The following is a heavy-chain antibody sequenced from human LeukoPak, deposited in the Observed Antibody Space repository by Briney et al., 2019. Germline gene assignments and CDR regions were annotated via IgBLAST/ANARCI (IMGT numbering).Heavy chain of an antibody. CDR3: ARGWGYSSSWYGEFDY. CDR2: IKQDGSEK. D-gene: IGHD6-13*01. Sequence: PGRSLRLSCAASGFTFSSYWMSWVRQAPGKGLEWVANIKQDGSEKYYVDSVKGRFTISRDNAKNSLYLQMNSLRAEDTAVYYCARGWGYSSSWYGEFDYWGQGTLVTVSS. CDR1: GFTFSSYW. V-gene: IGHV3-7*01. J-gene: IGHJ4*02.